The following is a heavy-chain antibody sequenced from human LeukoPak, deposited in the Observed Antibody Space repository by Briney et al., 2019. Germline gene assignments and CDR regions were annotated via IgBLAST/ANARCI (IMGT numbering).Heavy chain of an antibody. Sequence: GASVKVSCKASGYTFTSYDINWVRQATGQGLEWMGWMNPNSGNTGYAQKFQGRVTMTRNTSISTAYMELSSLRSEDTAVYYCARGGYSYPRYYYYGMDVWGQGTTVTVSS. CDR3: ARGGYSYPRYYYYGMDV. CDR1: GYTFTSYD. D-gene: IGHD5-18*01. V-gene: IGHV1-8*01. CDR2: MNPNSGNT. J-gene: IGHJ6*02.